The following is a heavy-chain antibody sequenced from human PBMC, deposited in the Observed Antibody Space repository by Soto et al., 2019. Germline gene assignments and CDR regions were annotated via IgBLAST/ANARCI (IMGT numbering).Heavy chain of an antibody. CDR1: GFTFSNYG. Sequence: GGSLRLSCAASGFTFSNYGMSWVRQAPGKGLEWVANIKQDGSQKYYLDAVKGRFTISRDNARNSLFLQMNSLRAEDTAVYYCARIGYSSSSFDYWGQGTLVTVSS. D-gene: IGHD6-6*01. J-gene: IGHJ4*02. CDR2: IKQDGSQK. CDR3: ARIGYSSSSFDY. V-gene: IGHV3-7*01.